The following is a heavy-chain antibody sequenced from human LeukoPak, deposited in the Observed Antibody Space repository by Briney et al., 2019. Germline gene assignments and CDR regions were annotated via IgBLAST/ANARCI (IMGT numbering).Heavy chain of an antibody. Sequence: GGSLRLSCAASGFTFSTYSMNWVRQAPGKGLKWISYISSSSSTIYYADSVKGRFTISRDNAKNSLYLQMNSLRAEDTAVYYCARRGPVTGTFDIWGQGTMVTVPS. J-gene: IGHJ3*02. V-gene: IGHV3-48*01. CDR2: ISSSSSTI. D-gene: IGHD1-14*01. CDR3: ARRGPVTGTFDI. CDR1: GFTFSTYS.